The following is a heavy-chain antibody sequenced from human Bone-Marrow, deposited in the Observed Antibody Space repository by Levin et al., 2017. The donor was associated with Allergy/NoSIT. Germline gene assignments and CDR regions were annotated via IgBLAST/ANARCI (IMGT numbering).Heavy chain of an antibody. V-gene: IGHV3-21*01. CDR1: GFTFSSYS. CDR3: ARGLEYSGLP. CDR2: ITSSSSYI. J-gene: IGHJ5*02. Sequence: KRGESLKISCAASGFTFSSYSMNWVRQAPGKGLNWVSSITSSSSYIYYADSVKGRFTITRDNAKNSLYLQMNSLRAEDTAVYYCARGLEYSGLPWGQGTLVIVSS. D-gene: IGHD5-12*01.